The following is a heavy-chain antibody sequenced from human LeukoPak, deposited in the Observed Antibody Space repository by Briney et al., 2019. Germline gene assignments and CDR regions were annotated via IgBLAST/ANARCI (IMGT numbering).Heavy chain of an antibody. J-gene: IGHJ4*02. D-gene: IGHD5-24*01. CDR2: IYYSGST. CDR3: ARRLDGYNPSLDY. V-gene: IGHV4-39*01. Sequence: PSETLSLTCTVSGGSISSSSYYWGWIRQPPGKGLEWIGNIYYSGSTYYNPSLKSRVTISVDTSKNQFSLKLSSVTAADTAVYYCARRLDGYNPSLDYWGQGTLVTVSS. CDR1: GGSISSSSYY.